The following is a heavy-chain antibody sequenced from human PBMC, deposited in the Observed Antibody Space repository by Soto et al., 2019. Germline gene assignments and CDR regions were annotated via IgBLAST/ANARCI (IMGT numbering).Heavy chain of an antibody. Sequence: SETLSLTCTVSGGSISSYYWSWIRQPPGKGLEWIGYIYYSGSTNYNPSLKSRVTISVDTSKNQFSLKLSSVTAADTAVYYCARDAFPKWHSSGWFEGGAFDICGQGTMVTVSS. CDR2: IYYSGST. J-gene: IGHJ3*02. D-gene: IGHD6-19*01. CDR3: ARDAFPKWHSSGWFEGGAFDI. CDR1: GGSISSYY. V-gene: IGHV4-59*12.